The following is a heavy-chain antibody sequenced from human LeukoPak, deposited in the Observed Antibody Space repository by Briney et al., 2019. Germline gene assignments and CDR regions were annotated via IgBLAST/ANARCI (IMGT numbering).Heavy chain of an antibody. CDR1: GGSISSYY. D-gene: IGHD6-13*01. V-gene: IGHV4-59*08. CDR3: ARRGSSSSWSPPSYNWFDP. J-gene: IGHJ5*02. Sequence: SETLSLTCTVSGGSISSYYWSWIRQPPGKGLEWIGYIYYSGSTNYNPSLKSRVTISVDTSKNQFSLKLSSVTAADTAVYYCARRGSSSSWSPPSYNWFDPWGQGTLVTVSS. CDR2: IYYSGST.